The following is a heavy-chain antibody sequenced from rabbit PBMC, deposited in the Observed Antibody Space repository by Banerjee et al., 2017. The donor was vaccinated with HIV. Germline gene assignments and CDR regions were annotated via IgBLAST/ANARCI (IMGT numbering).Heavy chain of an antibody. V-gene: IGHV1S45*01. J-gene: IGHJ3*01. CDR2: IDAGISSGT. CDR3: ARNYGGGVYYMLIRLDL. Sequence: QEQLVESGGGLVQPEGSLTLTCTASGFSFSSNYYMCWVRQAPGKGLEWIACIDAGISSGTYYANWAKGRFTISKTSSTTVTLQMTSLTAADTATYFCARNYGGGVYYMLIRLDLWGPGTLVTVS. CDR1: GFSFSSNYY. D-gene: IGHD8-1*01.